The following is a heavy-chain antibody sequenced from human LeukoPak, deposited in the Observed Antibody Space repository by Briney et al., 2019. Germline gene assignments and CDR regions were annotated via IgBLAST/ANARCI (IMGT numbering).Heavy chain of an antibody. Sequence: PGESLKIPCKGSGYSFTSYWIGWVRQMPGKGLEWMGIIYPGDSDTRYSPSFQGQVTISADKSISTAYLQWSSLKASDTAMYYCARSIVGALDAFDIWGQGTMVTVSS. V-gene: IGHV5-51*01. CDR3: ARSIVGALDAFDI. CDR1: GYSFTSYW. D-gene: IGHD1-26*01. J-gene: IGHJ3*02. CDR2: IYPGDSDT.